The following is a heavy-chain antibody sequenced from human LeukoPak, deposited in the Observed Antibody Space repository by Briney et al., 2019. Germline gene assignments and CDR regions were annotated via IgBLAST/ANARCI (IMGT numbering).Heavy chain of an antibody. J-gene: IGHJ6*02. CDR3: AKEVNYGDYFYNGMDV. CDR2: ISGSGDST. CDR1: GFTFSSYA. V-gene: IGHV3-23*01. Sequence: GGSLRLSCAASGFTFSSYAMSWVRQAPGKGLEWVSVISGSGDSTYYADSIKGRFTISRDNSENTLYLQMSSLRAEDTAVYYCAKEVNYGDYFYNGMDVWGQGTTVTDSS. D-gene: IGHD4-17*01.